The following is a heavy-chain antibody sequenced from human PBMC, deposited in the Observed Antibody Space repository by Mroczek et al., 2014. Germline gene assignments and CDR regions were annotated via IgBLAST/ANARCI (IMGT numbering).Heavy chain of an antibody. D-gene: IGHD2-2*01. CDR2: SIIVGAP. CDR3: ARKYQLLSPDNWFDP. Sequence: GPGLVKPSRPVLDCTVSGGSISSSSYYWGWIRPGPQGRGWSGLGVSIIVGAPTTTRTLKSRVTISVDTSKNQFSLKLSSVTAADTAVYYCARKYQLLSPDNWFDPWGQGTLVTVSS. J-gene: IGHJ5*02. V-gene: IGHV4-39*01. CDR1: GGSISSSSYY.